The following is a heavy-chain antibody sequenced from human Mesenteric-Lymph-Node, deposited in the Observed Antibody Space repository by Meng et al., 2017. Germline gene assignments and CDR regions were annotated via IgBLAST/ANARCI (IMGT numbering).Heavy chain of an antibody. Sequence: GESLKISCKISGYSFTSYWIAWVRQMPGKGLEWLGIIYPGDSDTTYSPSFQGQVTISADKSISTAYLQWSSLKASDTAMYYCARMSGSGSYFKDYWGQGTLVTVSS. CDR2: IYPGDSDT. D-gene: IGHD3-10*01. CDR3: ARMSGSGSYFKDY. CDR1: GYSFTSYW. V-gene: IGHV5-51*01. J-gene: IGHJ4*02.